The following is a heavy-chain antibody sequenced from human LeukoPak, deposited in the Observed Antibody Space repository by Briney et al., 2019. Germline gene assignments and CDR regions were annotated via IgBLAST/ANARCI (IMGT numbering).Heavy chain of an antibody. J-gene: IGHJ5*02. CDR3: ARGYGSGSYWVPFDP. V-gene: IGHV1-2*06. CDR2: INPNSGGT. CDR1: GYTFTGYY. Sequence: ASVKVSCKASGYTFTGYYMHWVRQAPGHGLEWMGRINPNSGGTNYAQKSQGRVTMTRDTSISTAYMELSRLRSDDTAVYYCARGYGSGSYWVPFDPWGQGTLVTVSS. D-gene: IGHD3-10*01.